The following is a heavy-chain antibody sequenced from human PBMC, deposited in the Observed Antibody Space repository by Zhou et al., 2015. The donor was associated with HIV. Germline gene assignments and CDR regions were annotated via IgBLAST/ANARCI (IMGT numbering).Heavy chain of an antibody. Sequence: QVQLLQSGAELKVPGASVRVSCKASGYTFVANHLHWVRQAPGQGLEWMGWINPNSGGTNYAQKFQGRVTMTRDTSISTAYMELSRLRSDDTAVYYCARAPGKSGYYEAFDIVGPRDNGHRLF. V-gene: IGHV1-2*02. D-gene: IGHD3-22*01. CDR1: GYTFVANH. CDR2: INPNSGGT. CDR3: ARAPGKSGYYEAFDI. J-gene: IGHJ3*02.